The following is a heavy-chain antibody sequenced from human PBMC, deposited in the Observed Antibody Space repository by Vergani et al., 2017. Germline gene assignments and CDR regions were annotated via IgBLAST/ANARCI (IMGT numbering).Heavy chain of an antibody. CDR3: AKGSSFPYYYYGMDV. CDR2: ISDDGSKT. V-gene: IGHV3-30*18. Sequence: QVQLVESGGGVVQPGRSLRLSCAASGFTFSSYGMHWVRQAPGKGLEWVAVISDDGSKTYYADFVKGRFTISRDNSKNTLYLQMNSLRAEDTAVYYCAKGSSFPYYYYGMDVWGQGTTVTVSS. J-gene: IGHJ6*02. CDR1: GFTFSSYG. D-gene: IGHD6-13*01.